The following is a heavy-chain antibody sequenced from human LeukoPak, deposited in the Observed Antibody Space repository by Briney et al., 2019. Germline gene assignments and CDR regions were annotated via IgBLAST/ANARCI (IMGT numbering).Heavy chain of an antibody. Sequence: GGSLRLSCAAPGFTFSSYWMTWVRQAPGKGLEWVAVISYDGSNKYYADSVKGRFTISRDNSKNTLYLQMNSLRAEDTAVYYCASNSGDSPRPPYYYYYMDVWGKGTTVTVSS. CDR1: GFTFSSYW. D-gene: IGHD4-17*01. CDR2: ISYDGSNK. J-gene: IGHJ6*03. CDR3: ASNSGDSPRPPYYYYYMDV. V-gene: IGHV3-30-3*01.